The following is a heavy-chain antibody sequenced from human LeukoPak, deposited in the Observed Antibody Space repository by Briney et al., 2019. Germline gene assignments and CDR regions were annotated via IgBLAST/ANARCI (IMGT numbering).Heavy chain of an antibody. CDR2: ISYDGSNK. Sequence: GGSLRLSCAASGFTFSSYGMHWVRQAPGKGLEWVAVISYDGSNKYYADFVKGRFTISRDNSKNTLYLQMNSLRAEDTAVYYRATTQGLLPDYWGQGTLVTVSS. D-gene: IGHD3-22*01. CDR1: GFTFSSYG. J-gene: IGHJ4*02. V-gene: IGHV3-30*03. CDR3: ATTQGLLPDY.